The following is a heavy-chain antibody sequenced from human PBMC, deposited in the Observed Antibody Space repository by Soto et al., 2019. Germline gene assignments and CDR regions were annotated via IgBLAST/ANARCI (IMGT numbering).Heavy chain of an antibody. V-gene: IGHV4-31*03. CDR3: ARAASGNYDFWSGYSDMDV. CDR1: VGSISSGGYY. CDR2: IYYSGST. D-gene: IGHD3-3*01. J-gene: IGHJ6*03. Sequence: SETLSLTCTVSVGSISSGGYYWSWIRQHPGKGLEWIGYIYYSGSTYYNPSLKSRVTISVDTSKNQFSLKLSSVTAADTAVYYCARAASGNYDFWSGYSDMDVWGKGTTVTVSS.